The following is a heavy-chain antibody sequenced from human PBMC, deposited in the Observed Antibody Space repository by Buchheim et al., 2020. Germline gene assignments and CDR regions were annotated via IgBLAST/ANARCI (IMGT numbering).Heavy chain of an antibody. CDR2: ISYDGSNK. CDR3: ARGSGSSGWAEPLDY. CDR1: GFTFSSYA. Sequence: QVQLVESGGGVVQPGRSLRLSCAASGFTFSSYAMHWVRQAPGKGLEWVAVISYDGSNKYYADSVQGRFTISRDNSTNTMYLQMNSLRAEDTAVYYCARGSGSSGWAEPLDYWGQGTL. D-gene: IGHD6-19*01. J-gene: IGHJ4*02. V-gene: IGHV3-30*04.